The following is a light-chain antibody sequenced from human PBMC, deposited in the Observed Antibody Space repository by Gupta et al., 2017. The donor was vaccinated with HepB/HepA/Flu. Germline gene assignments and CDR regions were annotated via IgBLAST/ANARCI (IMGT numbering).Light chain of an antibody. Sequence: DIQLTQSPSSLSPSVGDRVTITCQASQGINFYLNWYQQKPGKAPKLIIYDASNLEPGVPSRFTGSGCGTDLTFTISSRQQEDFAAYYCQHYDNLPTCTFGQGTKVEIK. CDR2: DAS. V-gene: IGKV1-33*01. CDR1: QGINFY. CDR3: QHYDNLPTCT. J-gene: IGKJ1*01.